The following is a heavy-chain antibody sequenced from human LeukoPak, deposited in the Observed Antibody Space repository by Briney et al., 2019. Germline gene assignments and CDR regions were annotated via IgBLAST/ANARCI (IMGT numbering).Heavy chain of an antibody. Sequence: SETLSLTRAVYGGSFSGYYWSWIRQPPGKGLEWIGEINHSGSTNYNPSLKSRVTISVDTSKNQFSLKLSSVTAADTAVYYCARGRLFDYWGQGTLVTVSS. V-gene: IGHV4-34*01. J-gene: IGHJ4*02. CDR2: INHSGST. CDR1: GGSFSGYY. CDR3: ARGRLFDY.